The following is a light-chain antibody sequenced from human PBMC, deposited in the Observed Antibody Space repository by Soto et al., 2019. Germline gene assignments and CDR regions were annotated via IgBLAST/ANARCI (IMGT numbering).Light chain of an antibody. CDR3: QTWGTGIRV. Sequence: QSVLTQSPSASASLGASVKLTCTLSSGHSRYGIAWHQQQPDKGPQYLMKVNSDGSHTKGDGIPDRFSGSSSGAEYYLTISSLQSEDEADYYCQTWGTGIRVFGGGTKLTVL. CDR1: SGHSRYG. CDR2: VNSDGSH. V-gene: IGLV4-69*01. J-gene: IGLJ3*02.